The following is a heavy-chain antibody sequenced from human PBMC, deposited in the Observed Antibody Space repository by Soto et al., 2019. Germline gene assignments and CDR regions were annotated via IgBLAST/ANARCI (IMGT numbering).Heavy chain of an antibody. V-gene: IGHV3-49*03. CDR2: IRRKVDGGTT. D-gene: IGHD3-10*01. CDR3: SRRNYGWGSAIDY. CDR1: GFTFGDYP. Sequence: VQLVESGGGLVQPGRSLRLSCTVSGFTFGDYPMSWFRQAPGKGLEWVGFIRRKVDGGTTEYAASVKGRFTISRDDSKSIAYLQMNSLQTEDTAVYYCSRRNYGWGSAIDYWGQGTLVTVSS. J-gene: IGHJ4*02.